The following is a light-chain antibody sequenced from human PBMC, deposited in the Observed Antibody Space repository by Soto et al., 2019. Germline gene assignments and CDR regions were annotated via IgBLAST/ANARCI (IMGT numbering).Light chain of an antibody. CDR1: QSVSSGY. J-gene: IGKJ1*01. CDR3: QQYGSSPTWT. V-gene: IGKV3-20*01. Sequence: EIVLTQSPGTLSLSPGERATLSCRASQSVSSGYLAWYQQKPGQAPRLLIYAASSRATGIPDRFSGSGSGTAFTLTISRLEPEDFAVYYCQQYGSSPTWTFGQGTKV. CDR2: AAS.